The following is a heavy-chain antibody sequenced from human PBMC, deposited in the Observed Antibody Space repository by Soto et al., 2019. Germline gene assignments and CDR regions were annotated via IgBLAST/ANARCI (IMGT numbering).Heavy chain of an antibody. V-gene: IGHV3-30-3*01. D-gene: IGHD3-10*01. CDR3: ARGVVTMVRGVKFYSMDV. J-gene: IGHJ6*02. CDR1: GFTFSSYA. CDR2: ISYDGSNK. Sequence: QVQLVESGGGVGQPGRSLRLSCAASGFTFSSYAMHWVRQAPGKGLEWVAVISYDGSNKYYADSVKGRFTISRDNSKNTLNLQMNSLRAEYTAAYYCARGVVTMVRGVKFYSMDVWGQGTTVTVSS.